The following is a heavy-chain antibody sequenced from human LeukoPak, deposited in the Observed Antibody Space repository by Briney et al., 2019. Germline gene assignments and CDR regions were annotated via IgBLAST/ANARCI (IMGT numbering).Heavy chain of an antibody. V-gene: IGHV4-39*07. Sequence: PSETLSLTCTVSGGSISSSSYYWGWIRQPPGKGLEWIGTIYYSGSTYYNPSLKSRVTISVDTSKNQFSLKLSSVTAADTAVYYCARLTVTRDFDYWGQGTLVTVSS. CDR3: ARLTVTRDFDY. J-gene: IGHJ4*02. CDR1: GGSISSSSYY. D-gene: IGHD4-11*01. CDR2: IYYSGST.